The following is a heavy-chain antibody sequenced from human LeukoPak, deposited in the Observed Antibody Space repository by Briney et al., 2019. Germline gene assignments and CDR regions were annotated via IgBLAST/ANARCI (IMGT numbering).Heavy chain of an antibody. J-gene: IGHJ4*02. D-gene: IGHD3-3*01. Sequence: GGSLRLSCAASGFTFSSSAMSWVRQVPGKGLEWVSGISASGGSTYYADSVKGRFTISRDNAKNTLYLQMNSLRAEDTAVYYCAREITSWSGYWEDWGQGTLVTVSS. CDR1: GFTFSSSA. V-gene: IGHV3-23*01. CDR2: ISASGGST. CDR3: AREITSWSGYWED.